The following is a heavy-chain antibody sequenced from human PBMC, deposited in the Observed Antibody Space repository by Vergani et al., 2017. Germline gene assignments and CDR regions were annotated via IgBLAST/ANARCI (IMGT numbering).Heavy chain of an antibody. V-gene: IGHV3-73*02. Sequence: EVQLVESGGGLVQPGGSLKLSCAASGFTFSASAMHWVRQASGKGLEWIGRIRSKGNNYATTYAASVTGRFSISRDDSKNTAYLQMNSLRAEDTAVYYCAKDYRDIVVVVAATPTEYFQHWGQGTLVTVSS. CDR1: GFTFSASA. CDR3: AKDYRDIVVVVAATPTEYFQH. D-gene: IGHD2-15*01. J-gene: IGHJ1*01. CDR2: IRSKGNNYAT.